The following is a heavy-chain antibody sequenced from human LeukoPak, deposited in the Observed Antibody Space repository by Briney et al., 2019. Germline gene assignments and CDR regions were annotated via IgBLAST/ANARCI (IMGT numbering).Heavy chain of an antibody. CDR2: TYYRSEWYN. Sequence: SQTLSLTCAISGDSVSSNSAAWNWIRQSPSRGLEWLGRTYYRSEWYNDYAVSVKSRITINPDTSKNQFSLQLNSVTPEDTAVYYCARDVGYCSSTSCYGYNWFDPWGQGTLVTVSS. CDR1: GDSVSSNSAA. J-gene: IGHJ5*02. CDR3: ARDVGYCSSTSCYGYNWFDP. V-gene: IGHV6-1*01. D-gene: IGHD2-2*01.